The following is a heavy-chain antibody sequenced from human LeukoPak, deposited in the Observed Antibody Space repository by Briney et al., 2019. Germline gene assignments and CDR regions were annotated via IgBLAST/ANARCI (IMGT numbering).Heavy chain of an antibody. D-gene: IGHD3-10*01. Sequence: GGSLRLSCAASGFTFRSYEMNWVRQAPGMGLEWIPYISSSGIAIYYADSVKGRFSISRDNAKNSLFLHMNSLRAEDTAVYYCTRDRPSGNITMIRGVTLDYWGQGTLVTVSS. CDR3: TRDRPSGNITMIRGVTLDY. CDR1: GFTFRSYE. J-gene: IGHJ4*02. CDR2: ISSSGIAI. V-gene: IGHV3-48*03.